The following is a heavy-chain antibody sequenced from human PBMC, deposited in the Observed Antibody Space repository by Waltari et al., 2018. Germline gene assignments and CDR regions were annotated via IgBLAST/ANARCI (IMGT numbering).Heavy chain of an antibody. Sequence: QVQLQESGPGLVKPSETLSLTCTVSGGSISSYYWSWIRQPAGKGLEWIGRIYTSGSTNYNPTIKRRVTMSVDTSKNQFSLKLSSVTAADTAVYYCARDASEQWLVRFDPWGQGTLVTVSS. V-gene: IGHV4-4*07. D-gene: IGHD6-19*01. CDR1: GGSISSYY. CDR2: IYTSGST. CDR3: ARDASEQWLVRFDP. J-gene: IGHJ5*02.